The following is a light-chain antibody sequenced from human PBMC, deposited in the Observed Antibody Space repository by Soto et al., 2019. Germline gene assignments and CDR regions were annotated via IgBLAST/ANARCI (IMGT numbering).Light chain of an antibody. J-gene: IGKJ1*01. Sequence: EIVFTQSPVTLSLSPGERATLSCRASQSVSSSVAWYQQKPGQAPRLLIYDSSSRATGVPARFSGSGSGTEISLAISSMQSEDFAVYYCQQYYNWPPTWTFGQGTKVELK. CDR3: QQYYNWPPTWT. V-gene: IGKV3-15*01. CDR1: QSVSSS. CDR2: DSS.